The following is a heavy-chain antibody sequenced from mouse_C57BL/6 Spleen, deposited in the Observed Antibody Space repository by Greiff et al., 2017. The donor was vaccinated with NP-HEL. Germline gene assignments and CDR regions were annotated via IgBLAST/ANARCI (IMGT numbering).Heavy chain of an antibody. J-gene: IGHJ4*01. CDR2: INPSSGYT. CDR3: ASGYDAMDY. Sequence: QVHVKQSGAELAKPGASVKLSCKASGYTFTSYWMHWVKQRPGQGLEWIGYINPSSGYTKYNQKFKDKATLTADKSSSTAYMQLSSLTYEDSAVYYCASGYDAMDYWGQGTSVTVSS. V-gene: IGHV1-7*01. CDR1: GYTFTSYW.